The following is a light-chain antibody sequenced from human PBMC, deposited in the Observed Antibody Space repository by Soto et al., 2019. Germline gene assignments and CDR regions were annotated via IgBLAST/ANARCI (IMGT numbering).Light chain of an antibody. CDR3: QQSYSTPPYT. Sequence: DIQMTQSPSSLSASVGDRVTITCRASQSISSYLNWYQQKPGKAPKLLIYAASSLQSGVPSRFSGRASGTDFTLTISSLQPEDFATYYCQQSYSTPPYTFGQGTKLEIK. J-gene: IGKJ2*01. CDR1: QSISSY. V-gene: IGKV1-39*01. CDR2: AAS.